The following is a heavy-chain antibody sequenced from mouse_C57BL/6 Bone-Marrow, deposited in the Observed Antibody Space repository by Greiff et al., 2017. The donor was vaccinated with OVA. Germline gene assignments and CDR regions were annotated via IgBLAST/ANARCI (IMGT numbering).Heavy chain of an antibody. CDR1: GFYITDDY. Sequence: VQLQQSGAELVRPGASVTLSCTASGFYITDDYMHWVQQRPEQGLAWIGLIDPENGATEYASKFKGKATITADTSSKTAYLQLSSLTSEDTAVYYGTTDAMDYWGQGTSVTVSS. CDR2: IDPENGAT. J-gene: IGHJ4*01. V-gene: IGHV14-4*01. CDR3: TTDAMDY.